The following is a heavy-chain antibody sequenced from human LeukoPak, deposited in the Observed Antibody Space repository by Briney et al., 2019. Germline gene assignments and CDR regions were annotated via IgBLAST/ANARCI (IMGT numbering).Heavy chain of an antibody. V-gene: IGHV3-74*01. CDR2: ISHDGII. Sequence: GGSLRLSCETAGFTFSSYVMHWVRRTPGKGLVWVSRISHDGIISYADSVKGRFTISRDNAENTLYLQMNSPRVEDTAVYYCVRSAFHAGSGNYYDYWGQGTLVTVSS. J-gene: IGHJ4*02. CDR3: VRSAFHAGSGNYYDY. CDR1: GFTFSSYV. D-gene: IGHD3-22*01.